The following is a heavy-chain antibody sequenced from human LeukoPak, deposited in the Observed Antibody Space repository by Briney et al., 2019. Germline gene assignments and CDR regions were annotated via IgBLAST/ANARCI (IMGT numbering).Heavy chain of an antibody. CDR2: INWNGGST. D-gene: IGHD3-22*01. CDR3: ARERYLFKDSSDGDAFDI. CDR1: GFTFDDYG. J-gene: IGHJ3*02. V-gene: IGHV3-20*04. Sequence: RPGGSLRLSCAASGFTFDDYGMSWVRQAPGKRLEWVSGINWNGGSTGYADSVKVRFTISRDNAKNSLYLQMNRLRAEDTALYYCARERYLFKDSSDGDAFDIWGQGTMVTVSS.